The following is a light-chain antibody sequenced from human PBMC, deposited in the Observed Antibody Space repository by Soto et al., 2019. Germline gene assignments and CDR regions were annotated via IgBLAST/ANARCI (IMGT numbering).Light chain of an antibody. CDR1: SSDVGRYNH. Sequence: QSALTQPASVSGCPGQSITISCTGTSSDVGRYNHVSWYQHHPGKAPKLIISEVSNRPSGVSNRFSGSKSGYTASLTISGLQAEDEADYYCNSHTSGDFRVFGTGTKVTVL. CDR3: NSHTSGDFRV. J-gene: IGLJ1*01. V-gene: IGLV2-14*01. CDR2: EVS.